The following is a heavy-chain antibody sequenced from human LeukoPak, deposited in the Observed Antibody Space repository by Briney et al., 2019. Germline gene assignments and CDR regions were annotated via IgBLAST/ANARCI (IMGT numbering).Heavy chain of an antibody. CDR1: DYSISSGYY. CDR2: IDHSGST. D-gene: IGHD4-17*01. V-gene: IGHV4-38-2*02. Sequence: SETLSLTCTVSDYSISSGYYWGWIRQPPGKGLEWIGSIDHSGSTFYNPSLKSRVTISVDTSKNQFSLKLSSVTAADTAVYYCARGPLTMTRGFDPWGQGTLVTVSS. CDR3: ARGPLTMTRGFDP. J-gene: IGHJ5*02.